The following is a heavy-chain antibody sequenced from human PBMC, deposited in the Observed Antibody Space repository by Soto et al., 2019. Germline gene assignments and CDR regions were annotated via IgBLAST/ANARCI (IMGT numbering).Heavy chain of an antibody. CDR3: VKGYCSGGSCYHPKDYYYYYGMDV. CDR2: IDPSDSYT. V-gene: IGHV5-10-1*01. Sequence: GESLKISCKGSGYSFTSYWISWVRQMPGKGLEWMGRIDPSDSYTNYSPSFQGHVTISADKSISTAYLQWSSLKASDTAMYYCVKGYCSGGSCYHPKDYYYYYGMDVWGQGTTVTVSS. D-gene: IGHD2-15*01. J-gene: IGHJ6*02. CDR1: GYSFTSYW.